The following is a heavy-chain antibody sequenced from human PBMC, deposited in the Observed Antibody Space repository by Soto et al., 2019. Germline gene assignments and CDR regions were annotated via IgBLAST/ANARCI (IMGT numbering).Heavy chain of an antibody. CDR1: GGSISSSSYY. CDR3: VRQRAERQWLETVYNWFDP. J-gene: IGHJ5*02. D-gene: IGHD6-19*01. V-gene: IGHV4-39*01. Sequence: SETLSLTCTVSGGSISSSSYYWGWIRQPPGKGLEWIGSIYYSGSTYYNPSLKSRVTISVDTSKNQFSLKLSSVTAADTAVYYCVRQRAERQWLETVYNWFDPWGQGTLVTVSS. CDR2: IYYSGST.